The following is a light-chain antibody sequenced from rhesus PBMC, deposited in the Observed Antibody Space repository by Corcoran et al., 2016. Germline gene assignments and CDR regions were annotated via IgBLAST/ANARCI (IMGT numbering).Light chain of an antibody. CDR2: GGS. Sequence: DIVMTQTPLSLPITPGEPASISCRSSQSLLHSNGNTYLHWYLQKPGQSPQLLIYGGSNRASGDPGRFRGSGYGTDFTLKISKVEAEDVGVYYCVQAIAFPYSFGQGTKVEIK. CDR1: QSLLHSNGNTY. V-gene: IGKV2-72*01. CDR3: VQAIAFPYS. J-gene: IGKJ2*01.